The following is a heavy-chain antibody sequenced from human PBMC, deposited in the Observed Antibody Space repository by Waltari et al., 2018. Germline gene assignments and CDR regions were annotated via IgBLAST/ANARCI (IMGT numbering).Heavy chain of an antibody. D-gene: IGHD6-13*01. CDR2: ISWDGGST. CDR3: AKDIARGGQQLVGVDY. Sequence: EVQLVESGGVVVQPGGSLRLSCAASGFTFDDYTMHWVRQAPGKGLEWVSLISWDGGSTYYADAVKGRFTISRDNSKNSLYLQMNSLRTEDTALYYCAKDIARGGQQLVGVDYLGQGTLVTVSS. J-gene: IGHJ4*02. CDR1: GFTFDDYT. V-gene: IGHV3-43*01.